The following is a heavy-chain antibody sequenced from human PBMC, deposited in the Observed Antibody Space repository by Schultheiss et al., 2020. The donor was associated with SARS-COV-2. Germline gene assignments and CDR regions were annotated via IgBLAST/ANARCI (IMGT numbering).Heavy chain of an antibody. D-gene: IGHD6-13*01. V-gene: IGHV5-51*01. CDR1: GYSFRNYW. J-gene: IGHJ6*02. CDR3: ARQDSSSWYEGGMDV. Sequence: GGSLRLSCKVFGYSFRNYWLGWVRQMPGKGLEWMGIIYPGDSNTIYSPSFQGQVTISADKSTNTAYLQWSSLKASDTAMYYCARQDSSSWYEGGMDVWGQGTTVTVSS. CDR2: IYPGDSNT.